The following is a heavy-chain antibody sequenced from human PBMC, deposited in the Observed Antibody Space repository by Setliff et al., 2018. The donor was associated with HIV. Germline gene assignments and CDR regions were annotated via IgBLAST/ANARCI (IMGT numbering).Heavy chain of an antibody. D-gene: IGHD3-10*01. CDR1: GFLFGNSW. J-gene: IGHJ3*02. CDR3: ARDRGWGALDI. V-gene: IGHV3-7*03. CDR2: VNQDGSTK. Sequence: GESLRLSCVASGFLFGNSWMVWVRHTPGTGLEWVAVVNQDGSTKNYVDSAKGRFNISRDNAKNSLYLQMDSLRDAYTAVYYCARDRGWGALDIWGQGTMVTVSS.